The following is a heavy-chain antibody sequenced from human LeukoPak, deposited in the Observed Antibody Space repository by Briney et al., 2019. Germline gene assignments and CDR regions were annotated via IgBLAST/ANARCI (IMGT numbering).Heavy chain of an antibody. V-gene: IGHV3-9*01. CDR1: GFTFDDYV. CDR2: ITWNSDTI. CDR3: ARGIAAAGNDY. Sequence: GGSQRLSCAASGFTFDDYVMHWVRQAPGKGLEWVSGITWNSDTIAYADSVKGRFTISRDNAKNSLYLQMNSLRAEDTAVYYCARGIAAAGNDYWGQGTLVTVSS. J-gene: IGHJ4*02. D-gene: IGHD6-13*01.